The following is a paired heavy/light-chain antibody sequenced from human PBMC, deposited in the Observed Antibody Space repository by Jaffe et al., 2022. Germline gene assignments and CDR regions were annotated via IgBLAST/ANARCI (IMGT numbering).Heavy chain of an antibody. V-gene: IGHV5-51*03. CDR2: IYPGDSDT. D-gene: IGHD3-10*01. CDR3: ARRLQLEGVIDSAAYNEEYNWFDP. Sequence: EVQLVQSGAEVKKPGESLKISCKGSGYSFTSYWIGWVRQMPGKGLEWMGIIYPGDSDTRYSPSFQGQVTISADKSISTAYLQWSSLKASDTAMYYCARRLQLEGVIDSAAYNEEYNWFDPWGQGTLVTVSS. CDR1: GYSFTSYW. J-gene: IGHJ5*02.
Light chain of an antibody. CDR3: QQSYSTLTWT. J-gene: IGKJ1*01. Sequence: DIQMTQSPSSLSASVGDRVTITCRASQSISSYLNWYQQKPGKAPKLLIYAASSLQSGVPSRFSGSGSGTDFTLTISSLQPEDFATYYCQQSYSTLTWTFGQGTKVEIK. CDR2: AAS. V-gene: IGKV1-39*01. CDR1: QSISSY.